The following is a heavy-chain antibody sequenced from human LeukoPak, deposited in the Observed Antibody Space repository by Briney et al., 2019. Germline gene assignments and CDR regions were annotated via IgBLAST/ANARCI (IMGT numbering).Heavy chain of an antibody. V-gene: IGHV4-59*08. D-gene: IGHD3-22*01. J-gene: IGHJ4*01. CDR2: IYSTGSA. Sequence: SETLSLTCTVSGSSINNNFWTWIRQPPGKGLEWIGHIYSTGSADYYPSLKSRVLISGDTSKNQISLKLTSVTAADTAVYFCARHRDYYDTWGHGTLVTVSS. CDR1: GSSINNNF. CDR3: ARHRDYYDT.